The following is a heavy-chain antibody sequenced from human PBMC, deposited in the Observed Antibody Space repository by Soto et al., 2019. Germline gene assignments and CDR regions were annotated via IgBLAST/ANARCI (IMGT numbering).Heavy chain of an antibody. J-gene: IGHJ4*02. Sequence: QVQLVQSGAEVKKPGSSVKVSCKASGGTFSSYGXNWVRXAPGXGLXWMGGIIPIFGTAYYAQNFQGRVTITADESTSTAYMELISLRSEDTAVYYCARGFEYSTSSPFDYWGQGTLVTVSS. V-gene: IGHV1-69*01. CDR3: ARGFEYSTSSPFDY. CDR1: GGTFSSYG. D-gene: IGHD6-6*01. CDR2: IIPIFGTA.